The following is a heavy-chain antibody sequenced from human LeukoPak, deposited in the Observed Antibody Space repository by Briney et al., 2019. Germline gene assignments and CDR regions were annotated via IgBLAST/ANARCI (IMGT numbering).Heavy chain of an antibody. D-gene: IGHD1-26*01. CDR2: ISSSSSTI. J-gene: IGHJ4*02. V-gene: IGHV3-48*04. CDR3: ARGRGGSYSAIDY. Sequence: GGSLRLSCAASGFTFSSYSMNWVRQAPGKGLEWVSFISSSSSTIYYADPVKGRFTISRDNAKNSLYLQMNSLRAEDTAVYYCARGRGGSYSAIDYWGQGTLVTVSS. CDR1: GFTFSSYS.